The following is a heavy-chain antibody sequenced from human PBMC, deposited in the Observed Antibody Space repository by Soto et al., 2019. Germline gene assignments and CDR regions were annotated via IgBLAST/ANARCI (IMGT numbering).Heavy chain of an antibody. CDR3: ARDYWNYDYYYYYGMDV. J-gene: IGHJ6*02. CDR2: ISSSGSTI. D-gene: IGHD1-7*01. Sequence: EVQLVESGGGLVQPGGSLRLSCAASGFTFSSYEMNWVRQAPGKVLAWVSYISSSGSTIYYAGSVKGRFTISRDNAKNSLYLQMNSLRAEDTAVYYCARDYWNYDYYYYYGMDVWGQGTTVTVSS. V-gene: IGHV3-48*03. CDR1: GFTFSSYE.